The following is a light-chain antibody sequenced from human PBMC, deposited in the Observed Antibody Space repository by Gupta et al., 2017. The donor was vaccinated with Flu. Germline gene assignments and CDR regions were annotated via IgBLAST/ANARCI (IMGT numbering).Light chain of an antibody. V-gene: IGLV2-8*01. J-gene: IGLJ1*01. CDR3: SSYAGSNFFV. CDR1: SSDIGRYNY. Sequence: QSALPQPPSATGSPGQSDTSTCTGTSSDIGRYNYVSGYQHHPGKVPSLMIYEVIKRTAGFPDRFSASKSGNTASLTVSGLQAEDEADYYCSSYAGSNFFVFGTGTKVTVL. CDR2: EVI.